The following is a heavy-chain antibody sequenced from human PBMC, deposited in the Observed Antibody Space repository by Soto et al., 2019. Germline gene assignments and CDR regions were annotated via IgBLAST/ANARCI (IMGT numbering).Heavy chain of an antibody. CDR2: IIPIFGSA. CDR3: ARAFASNKYWFDP. CDR1: GGSFSSYI. V-gene: IGHV1-69*01. J-gene: IGHJ5*02. Sequence: QVQLVQSGAEVKKPGSSVKVSCEASGGSFSSYIISWVRQAPGQGLEWMGEIIPIFGSANYAQRFQGRVTITADESTSTAYMDLSSLRSEDTAVYYCARAFASNKYWFDPWGQGTLVTVSS. D-gene: IGHD3-16*01.